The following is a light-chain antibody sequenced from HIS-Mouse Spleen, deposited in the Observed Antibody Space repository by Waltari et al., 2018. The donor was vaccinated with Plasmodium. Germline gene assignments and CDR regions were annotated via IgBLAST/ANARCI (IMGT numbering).Light chain of an antibody. CDR1: QGVSSSS. CDR3: QQYGSSPFT. Sequence: EIVLTQSPGTLSLSPGERATLSCRASQGVSSSSLAWYQPKPGQAPRLLIYGASSRATGIPDRFSGSGSGTDFTLTISRLEPEDFAVYYCQQYGSSPFTFGPGTKVDIK. V-gene: IGKV3-20*01. CDR2: GAS. J-gene: IGKJ3*01.